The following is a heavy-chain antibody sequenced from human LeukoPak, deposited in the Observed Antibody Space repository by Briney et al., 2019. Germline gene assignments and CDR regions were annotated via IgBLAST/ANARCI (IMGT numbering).Heavy chain of an antibody. Sequence: SETLSLTCTVSGGSISSYYWSWIRQPPGKGLEWIGEINHSGSTNYNPSLKSRVTISVGTSKNQFSLKLSSVAAADTAVYYCARGGSFYYDSSGYFGYWGQGTLVTVSS. CDR3: ARGGSFYYDSSGYFGY. CDR2: INHSGST. D-gene: IGHD3-22*01. CDR1: GGSISSYY. J-gene: IGHJ4*02. V-gene: IGHV4-34*01.